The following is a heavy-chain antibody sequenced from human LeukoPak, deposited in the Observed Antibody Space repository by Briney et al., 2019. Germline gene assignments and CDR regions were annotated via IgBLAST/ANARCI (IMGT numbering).Heavy chain of an antibody. V-gene: IGHV3-21*04. Sequence: PGGSLRLSCAASGFTFSSYSMNWVRQAPGKGLEWVSSISSSSSYIYYADSVKGRFTISRDNAKNSLYLQMNSLRAEDTAVYYCARALPSSGYYYGFDYWGQGTLVTVSS. D-gene: IGHD3-22*01. J-gene: IGHJ4*02. CDR3: ARALPSSGYYYGFDY. CDR2: ISSSSSYI. CDR1: GFTFSSYS.